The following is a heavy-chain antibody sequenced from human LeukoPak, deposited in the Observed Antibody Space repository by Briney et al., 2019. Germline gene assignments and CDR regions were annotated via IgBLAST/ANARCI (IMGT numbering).Heavy chain of an antibody. V-gene: IGHV3-66*01. J-gene: IGHJ4*02. CDR1: GFTVNSNY. Sequence: GGSLRLSCAASGFTVNSNYMTWVRQAPGKGLGWVSVIYGNGKTVYEDSVKGRFTLSKDDSKNTVYLQMNFLRAEDTAVYFCARWFYNILTGSPSLDYWGQGVLVTVSS. CDR2: IYGNGKT. CDR3: ARWFYNILTGSPSLDY. D-gene: IGHD3-9*01.